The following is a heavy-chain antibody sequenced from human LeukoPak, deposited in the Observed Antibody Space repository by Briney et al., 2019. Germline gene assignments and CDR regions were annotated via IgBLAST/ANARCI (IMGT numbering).Heavy chain of an antibody. CDR2: IYYSGST. J-gene: IGHJ4*02. CDR3: ARERQLHYFDY. CDR1: GGSISSYF. V-gene: IGHV4-59*13. Sequence: ASETLSLTCTVSGGSISSYFWSWIRQPPGKGLEWIGYIYYSGSTTYNPSLTSRVTISLDTTKNQCSLNLSSVTAADTAVYYCARERQLHYFDYWGQGTLVTVSS. D-gene: IGHD6-6*01.